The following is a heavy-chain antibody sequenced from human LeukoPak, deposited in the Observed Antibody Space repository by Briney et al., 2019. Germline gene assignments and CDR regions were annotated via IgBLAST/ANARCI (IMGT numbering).Heavy chain of an antibody. Sequence: GGSLRLSCAASGFTFSSYAMNWVRQAPGKGLEWVSIIYGSGGSTYYADSVKGRFTISRDNSKNTLYLQMNSLRAEDAAVFYCAKGRGNGYFDYWGQGTLVTVSS. V-gene: IGHV3-23*01. D-gene: IGHD3-22*01. J-gene: IGHJ4*02. CDR1: GFTFSSYA. CDR2: IYGSGGST. CDR3: AKGRGNGYFDY.